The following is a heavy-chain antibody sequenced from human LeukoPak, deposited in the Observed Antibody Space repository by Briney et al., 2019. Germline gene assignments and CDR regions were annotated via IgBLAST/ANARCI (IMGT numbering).Heavy chain of an antibody. CDR2: ISGSGGTT. CDR3: AKANVFGVLDYFDY. CDR1: GFTFSNYA. J-gene: IGHJ4*02. Sequence: GSLRLSCAASGFTFSNYAMSWVRQAPGKGLEWVSGISGSGGTTYYADSVEGRFAVSRDNSKNTLSLQMYSLRAEDTAIYYCAKANVFGVLDYFDYWGQGTLVTVSS. V-gene: IGHV3-23*01. D-gene: IGHD3-3*01.